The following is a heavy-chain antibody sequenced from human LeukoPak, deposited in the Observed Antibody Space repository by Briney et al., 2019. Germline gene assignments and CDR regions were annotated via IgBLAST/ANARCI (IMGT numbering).Heavy chain of an antibody. J-gene: IGHJ1*01. V-gene: IGHV1-69*05. Sequence: GASVKVSCKASGGTFSSYAISWVRQAPGQGLEWMGGIIPIFGTANYAQKFQGRVTMTRDTSTSTVYMELSSLRSEDTAVYYCARGSLWFGESIPLLSTEYFQHWGQGTLVTVSS. CDR3: ARGSLWFGESIPLLSTEYFQH. CDR2: IIPIFGTA. D-gene: IGHD3-10*01. CDR1: GGTFSSYA.